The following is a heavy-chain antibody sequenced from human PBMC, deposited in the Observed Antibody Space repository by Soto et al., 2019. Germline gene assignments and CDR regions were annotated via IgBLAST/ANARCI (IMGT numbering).Heavy chain of an antibody. D-gene: IGHD4-17*01. CDR2: ISSSGSTI. CDR3: ARGTVTTVTYGRIDAFDI. CDR1: GFTFSSYE. V-gene: IGHV3-48*03. Sequence: EVQLVESGGGLVQPGGSLRLSCAASGFTFSSYEMNWVRQAPGKGLEWVSYISSSGSTIYYADSVKGRFTISRDNPKKSQYREMNTLRAEDTAVYYCARGTVTTVTYGRIDAFDIWCQRTMVTVS. J-gene: IGHJ3*02.